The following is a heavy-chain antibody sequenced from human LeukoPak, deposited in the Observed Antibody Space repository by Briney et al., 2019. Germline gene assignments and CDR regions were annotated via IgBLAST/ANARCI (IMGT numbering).Heavy chain of an antibody. CDR2: MNPNSGNT. CDR1: GYTFTSYD. CDR3: ARGLSIAVAGRTGNY. D-gene: IGHD6-19*01. J-gene: IGHJ4*02. V-gene: IGHV1-8*01. Sequence: GASVKVSCKASGYTFTSYDINWVRQATGQGREWMGWMNPNSGNTGYAQKFQGRVTMTRNTSISTAYMELSSLRSEDTAVYYCARGLSIAVAGRTGNYWGQGTLVTVSS.